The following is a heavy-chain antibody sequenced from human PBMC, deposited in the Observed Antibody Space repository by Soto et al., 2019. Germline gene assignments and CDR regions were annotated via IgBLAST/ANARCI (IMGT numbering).Heavy chain of an antibody. CDR1: GGSISSGGYY. CDR2: IYYSRST. Sequence: QVQLQESGPGLVKPSQTLSLTCTVSGGSISSGGYYWSWIRQHPGKGLEWIGYIYYSRSTYYNPSLKSRVTISVDTSKNQFSLKLSSVTAADTAVYYCARDYTKVIFGGVTIYGMDVWGQGTTVTVSS. V-gene: IGHV4-31*03. J-gene: IGHJ6*02. CDR3: ARDYTKVIFGGVTIYGMDV. D-gene: IGHD3-16*01.